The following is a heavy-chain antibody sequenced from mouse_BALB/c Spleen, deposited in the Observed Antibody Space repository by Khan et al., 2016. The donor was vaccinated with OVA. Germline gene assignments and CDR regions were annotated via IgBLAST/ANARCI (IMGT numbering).Heavy chain of an antibody. J-gene: IGHJ4*01. D-gene: IGHD2-14*01. Sequence: QIQLVQSGPELKQPGETVQISCKASGFTFTNSGMNWVRQAPGTGLTWMGWLNTYTGEPPFTDDFTGRFAFSLETSASTAYLQINSLKNEDTATYFCARVGYNGTMDFWGQGTSVNVSS. CDR1: GFTFTNSG. V-gene: IGHV9-3-1*01. CDR3: ARVGYNGTMDF. CDR2: LNTYTGEP.